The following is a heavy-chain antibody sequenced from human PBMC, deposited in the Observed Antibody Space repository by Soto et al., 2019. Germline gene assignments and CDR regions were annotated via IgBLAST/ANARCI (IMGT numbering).Heavy chain of an antibody. CDR1: GYTFTNYG. D-gene: IGHD6-6*01. Sequence: QVQLVQSGAEVKKPGASVKVSCQASGYTFTNYGINWVRQAPGQGLEWLGWVSAYNGERRYAQRVQARVIMTTDTSTTTAYMELRSLRSDDTAVYYSSRGTSIPASGDYWGQGTLVTVSS. J-gene: IGHJ4*01. CDR2: VSAYNGER. V-gene: IGHV1-18*01. CDR3: SRGTSIPASGDY.